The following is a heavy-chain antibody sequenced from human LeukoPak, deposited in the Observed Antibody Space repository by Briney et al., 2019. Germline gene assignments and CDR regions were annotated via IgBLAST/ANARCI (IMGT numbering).Heavy chain of an antibody. CDR2: INPSGGST. D-gene: IGHD1-14*01. CDR1: GYTFTSYY. V-gene: IGHV1-46*01. J-gene: IGHJ3*02. CDR3: ARTGAAPDAFDI. Sequence: GASVKVSCKASGYTFTSYYMHWVRQAPGQGLEWMGIINPSGGSTSYAQKFQGRVTMTRNTSISTAYMELSSLRSEDTAVYYCARTGAAPDAFDIWGQGTMVTVSS.